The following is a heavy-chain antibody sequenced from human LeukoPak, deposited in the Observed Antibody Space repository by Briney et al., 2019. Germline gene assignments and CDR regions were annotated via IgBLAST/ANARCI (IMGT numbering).Heavy chain of an antibody. J-gene: IGHJ4*02. D-gene: IGHD3-22*01. CDR2: ISGSGGST. CDR1: GFTVSSNY. Sequence: PGGSLRLSCAASGFTVSSNYMSWVRQAPGKGLEWVSAISGSGGSTYYADSVKGRFTISRDNSKNTLYLQMNSLRAEDTAVYYCAKDLSGRVPDSSGYVDYWGQGTLVTVSS. CDR3: AKDLSGRVPDSSGYVDY. V-gene: IGHV3-23*01.